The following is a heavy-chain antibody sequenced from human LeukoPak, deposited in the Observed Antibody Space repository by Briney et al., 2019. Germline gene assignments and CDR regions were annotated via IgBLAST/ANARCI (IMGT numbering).Heavy chain of an antibody. J-gene: IGHJ4*02. V-gene: IGHV1-69*13. D-gene: IGHD3-3*01. CDR2: IIPIFGTA. CDR1: GGTFSSYA. Sequence: GASVEVSCKASGGTFSSYAISWVRQAPGQGLEWMGGIIPIFGTANYAQKFQGRVTITADESTSTAYMELSSLRSEDTAVYYCARVGQRFLEWLYLAEGVGLYYFDYWGQGTLVTVSS. CDR3: ARVGQRFLEWLYLAEGVGLYYFDY.